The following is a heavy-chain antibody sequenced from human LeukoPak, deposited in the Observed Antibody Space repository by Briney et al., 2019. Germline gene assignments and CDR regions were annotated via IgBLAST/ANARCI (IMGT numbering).Heavy chain of an antibody. CDR1: GGSISSYY. J-gene: IGHJ4*02. CDR3: ARGPHRQTMARFDS. D-gene: IGHD3-10*01. V-gene: IGHV4-4*07. CDR2: IYTSGST. Sequence: PSETLSLTCTVSGGSISSYYWSWIRQPAGKGLEWIGRIYTSGSTNYNPSLKSRVTISVDTPKNQFSLKVTSVTAADTAVYYCARGPHRQTMARFDSWGQGTLVTVSS.